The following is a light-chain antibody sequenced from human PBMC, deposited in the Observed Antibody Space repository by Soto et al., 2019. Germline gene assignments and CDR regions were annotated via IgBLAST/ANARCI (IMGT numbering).Light chain of an antibody. CDR2: DAS. Sequence: EIVLTQSPATLSLSPGERATLSCRASQSVSSYLAWYQQKPGQAPRLLIYDASNRAAGIPARFSGSGSGTAFTLTMGSLEPADLAVYYCQQGSNWPTFGPGTKVDIK. CDR1: QSVSSY. V-gene: IGKV3-11*01. J-gene: IGKJ3*01. CDR3: QQGSNWPT.